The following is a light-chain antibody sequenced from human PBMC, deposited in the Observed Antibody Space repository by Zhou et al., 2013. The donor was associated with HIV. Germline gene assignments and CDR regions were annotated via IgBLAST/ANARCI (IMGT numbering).Light chain of an antibody. Sequence: DIQMTQSPSSLSVSVGGRVTITCRASQSISSYLNWYQQKPGKAPKLLIYAASSLQSGVPSRFSGSGSGTDFTLTISNLQPEDFATYYCQQSYNTPRTFGPGTKVEIK. CDR3: QQSYNTPRT. J-gene: IGKJ1*01. CDR1: QSISSY. V-gene: IGKV1-39*01. CDR2: AAS.